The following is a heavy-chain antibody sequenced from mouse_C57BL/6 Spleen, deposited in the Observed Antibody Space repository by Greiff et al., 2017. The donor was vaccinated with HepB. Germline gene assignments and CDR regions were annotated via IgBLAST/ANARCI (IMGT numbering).Heavy chain of an antibody. V-gene: IGHV1-4*01. Sequence: VQRVESGAELARPGASVKMSCKASGYTFTSYTMHWVKQRPGQGLEWIGYINPSSGYTKYNQKFKDKATLTADKSSSTAYMQLSSLTSEDSAVYYCAREGDYDEESYAMDYWGQGTSVTVSS. J-gene: IGHJ4*01. CDR3: AREGDYDEESYAMDY. CDR2: INPSSGYT. CDR1: GYTFTSYT. D-gene: IGHD2-4*01.